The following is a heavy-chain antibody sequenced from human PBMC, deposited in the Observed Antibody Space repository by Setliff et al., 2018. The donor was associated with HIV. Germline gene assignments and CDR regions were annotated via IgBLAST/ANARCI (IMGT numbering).Heavy chain of an antibody. D-gene: IGHD2-21*01. J-gene: IGHJ6*02. CDR3: ARLLTAVRGYYYGFDV. CDR1: GDSISGYY. CDR2: MHTSGNT. Sequence: KASETLSLTCTSSGDSISGYYWSWIRQPAGKGLEWIGRMHTSGNTNYNPSLKSRVTMSVDTSKNQFSLRLSSVTAADTAVYYCARLLTAVRGYYYGFDVWGQGTTVTVSS. V-gene: IGHV4-4*07.